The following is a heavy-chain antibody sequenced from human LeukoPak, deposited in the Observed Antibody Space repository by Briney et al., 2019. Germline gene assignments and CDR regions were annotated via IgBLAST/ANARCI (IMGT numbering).Heavy chain of an antibody. V-gene: IGHV3-7*01. CDR2: IKEDGSEK. D-gene: IGHD2-15*01. J-gene: IGHJ5*01. CDR1: GFTLSDHW. CDR3: ARGGDWYGS. Sequence: PGGSLRLSCAASGFTLSDHWMSWVRQAPGKGLEWVANIKEDGSEKYYVDPVKGRFTISRDNAKNSLYLQMNSLTTEDTAVYYCARGGDWYGSWGQGTLVTVSS.